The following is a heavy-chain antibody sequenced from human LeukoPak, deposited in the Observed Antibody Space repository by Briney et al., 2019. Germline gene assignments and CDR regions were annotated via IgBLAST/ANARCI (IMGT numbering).Heavy chain of an antibody. D-gene: IGHD1-14*01. CDR1: GYTFTDFG. CDR3: ARAESMALYFLY. V-gene: IGHV1-18*01. Sequence: ASVKVSCKTSGYTFTDFGFIWVRQAPGQGLEWMGWVSTYNGDRDYAKKFQDRVTMTTESSTQTTFMELRNLRSDDTAVYYCARAESMALYFLYWGQGTLVSVSS. CDR2: VSTYNGDR. J-gene: IGHJ1*01.